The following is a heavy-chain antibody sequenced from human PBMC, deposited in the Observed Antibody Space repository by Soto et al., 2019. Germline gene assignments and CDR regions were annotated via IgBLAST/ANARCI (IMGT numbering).Heavy chain of an antibody. CDR2: IHSSGST. CDR1: GGSIGSSSYY. Sequence: PSETLSLTCSVSGGSIGSSSYYFGRIRQPPGRGLEWIGTIHSSGSTYYNPSLKSRVTISVDTSKNQLSLKLNSVTAADTAVYYCARLACRKCYGSSSEHWGQGSLVTVSS. J-gene: IGHJ4*02. D-gene: IGHD6-6*01. CDR3: ARLACRKCYGSSSEH. V-gene: IGHV4-39*01.